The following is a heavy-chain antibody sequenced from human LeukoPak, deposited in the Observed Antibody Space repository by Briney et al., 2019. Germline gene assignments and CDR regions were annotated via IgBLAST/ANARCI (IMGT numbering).Heavy chain of an antibody. J-gene: IGHJ4*02. Sequence: QPGGSLRLSCVGSGFTFSRYWLNWVRQAPGKGLEWVSAISGSGGSTYYADSVKGRFTITRDNSKNTLYLQMNSLRAEDTAVYYCAKDHWKEPSHLFDYWGQGTLVTVSS. V-gene: IGHV3-23*01. D-gene: IGHD1-1*01. CDR2: ISGSGGST. CDR3: AKDHWKEPSHLFDY. CDR1: GFTFSRYW.